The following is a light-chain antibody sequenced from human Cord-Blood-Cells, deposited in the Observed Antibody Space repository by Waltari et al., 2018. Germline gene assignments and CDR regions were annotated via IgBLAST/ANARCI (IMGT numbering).Light chain of an antibody. CDR1: SIAVGGFNY. J-gene: IGLJ1*01. Sequence: QSALTHPASVSGSPGPSPPTPCTGTSIAVGGFNYLSWYQQHPGKAPKLMIYDVSNRPSGVSNRFSGSKSGNTASLTISGLQAEDEADYYCSSYTSSSTYVFGTGTKVTVL. CDR2: DVS. V-gene: IGLV2-14*01. CDR3: SSYTSSSTYV.